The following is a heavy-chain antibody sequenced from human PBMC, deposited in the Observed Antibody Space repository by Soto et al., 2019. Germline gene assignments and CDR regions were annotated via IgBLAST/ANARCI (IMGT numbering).Heavy chain of an antibody. CDR3: ARHGVGFGFEI. CDR2: IGPTGDT. CDR1: GRSMSGYN. J-gene: IGHJ3*02. V-gene: IGHV4-34*02. Sequence: QVQQQQWGARLLKPSETLSLTCAEYGRSMSGYNWSWLRRSPVRGLEWIGEIGPTGDTNYGPSFMSRVTVSVDTSKYELSLRLTQVTAADTATYLCARHGVGFGFEICGLGTMVSVSS. D-gene: IGHD3-10*01.